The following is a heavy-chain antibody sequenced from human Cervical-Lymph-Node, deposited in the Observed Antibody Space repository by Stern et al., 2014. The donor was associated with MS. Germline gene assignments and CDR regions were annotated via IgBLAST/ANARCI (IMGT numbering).Heavy chain of an antibody. CDR1: GGTFSKFP. CDR3: ALSSETSDRWYSLGYDL. V-gene: IGHV1-69*01. Sequence: VQLVQSGAEVTKPGSSAKVSRKASGGTFSKFPGSWVRQAPGQGLEWMGGVFPVFGTPTYAQEFRGRVTITADVSTSTVYMELSSLRSDDTAVYYCALSSETSDRWYSLGYDLWGQGTLVTVSS. D-gene: IGHD6-13*01. CDR2: VFPVFGTP. J-gene: IGHJ5*02.